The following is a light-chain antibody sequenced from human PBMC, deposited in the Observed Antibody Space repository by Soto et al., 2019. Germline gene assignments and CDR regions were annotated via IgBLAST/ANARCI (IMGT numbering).Light chain of an antibody. CDR1: QSVSSW. V-gene: IGKV1-5*01. CDR2: AAS. CDR3: QQYYSYPWT. Sequence: DIQMTQSPSTLSASVGDRVTITCLASQSVSSWLAWYQQKPGKAPKLLIYAASTLQSGVPSRFSGSGSGTDFTLTISCLQPEDFATYYCQQYYSYPWTFGQGTKVDI. J-gene: IGKJ1*01.